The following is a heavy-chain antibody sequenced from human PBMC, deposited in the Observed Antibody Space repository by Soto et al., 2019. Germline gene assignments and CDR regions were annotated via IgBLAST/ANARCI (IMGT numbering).Heavy chain of an antibody. J-gene: IGHJ4*02. CDR1: GFTFSSYA. CDR2: ISYDGSNK. Sequence: QVQLVESGGGVVQPGRSLRLSCAASGFTFSSYAMHWVRQAPGKGLEWVAVISYDGSNKYYADSVKGRFTISRDNSKNPLHLQMNSLRAEDTAVYYCATGYSGYGFEWLPAFEFDYWGQGTLVTVSS. CDR3: ATGYSGYGFEWLPAFEFDY. V-gene: IGHV3-30-3*01. D-gene: IGHD5-12*01.